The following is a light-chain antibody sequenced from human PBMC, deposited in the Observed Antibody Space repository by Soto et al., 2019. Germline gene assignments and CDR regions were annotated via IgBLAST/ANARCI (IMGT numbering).Light chain of an antibody. J-gene: IGKJ2*01. CDR1: QSVSNSY. Sequence: EIVLTQSPATLSLSPGERATLSCGASQSVSNSYLAWYQQKPGMAPRLLIYDASSRATGIPDRFSGSGSGTDFTLTISRLEPEDFAVYYCQQYGSSPPYTFGQGTELEIK. CDR3: QQYGSSPPYT. CDR2: DAS. V-gene: IGKV3D-20*01.